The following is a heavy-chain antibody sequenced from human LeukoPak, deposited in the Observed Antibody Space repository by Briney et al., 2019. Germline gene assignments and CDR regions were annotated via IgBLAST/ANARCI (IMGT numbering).Heavy chain of an antibody. Sequence: PGGSLRLSCAASGFTVSNNFMYWVRQAPGKGLEWVSVIHSDGNTLYADSVEGRFTISRDNSKNTLYLQMNSLRAEDTAVYYCAKDRISAVAGTDGLDYWGQGTLVTVSS. J-gene: IGHJ4*02. V-gene: IGHV3-53*01. CDR2: IHSDGNT. D-gene: IGHD6-19*01. CDR3: AKDRISAVAGTDGLDY. CDR1: GFTVSNNF.